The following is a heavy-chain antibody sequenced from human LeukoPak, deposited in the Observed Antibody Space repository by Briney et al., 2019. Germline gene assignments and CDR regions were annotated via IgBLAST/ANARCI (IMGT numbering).Heavy chain of an antibody. J-gene: IGHJ4*02. Sequence: SETLSLTCTVSGDSISSRSYYWGWIRQPPGKGLEWIGSIYYSGSTYYNPSLKSRVTISVNTSKNQFSLKLSSVTAADTAVYYCARRSARGSGSSVWGQGTLVTVSS. CDR2: IYYSGST. V-gene: IGHV4-39*01. D-gene: IGHD3-10*01. CDR3: ARRSARGSGSSV. CDR1: GDSISSRSYY.